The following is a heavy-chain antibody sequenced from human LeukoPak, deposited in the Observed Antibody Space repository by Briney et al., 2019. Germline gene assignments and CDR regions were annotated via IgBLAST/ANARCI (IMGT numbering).Heavy chain of an antibody. J-gene: IGHJ4*02. D-gene: IGHD3-22*01. CDR1: GYSFSTYW. V-gene: IGHV5-51*01. CDR2: IYPGDSDT. CDR3: ARRHSSLPLDY. Sequence: ESLKISWQGSGYSFSTYWIGWVRQMPGKGLEWIGIIYPGDSDTRYSPSFQGQVTISADKSISTAYLQWSSLKASDTAMYYCARRHSSLPLDYWGQGTLVTVSS.